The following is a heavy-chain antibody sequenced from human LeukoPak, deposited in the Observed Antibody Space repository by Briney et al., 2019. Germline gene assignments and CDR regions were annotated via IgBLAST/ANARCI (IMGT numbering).Heavy chain of an antibody. CDR3: ARQLPEYSYLSRWIDP. J-gene: IGHJ5*02. CDR2: IYHSGST. Sequence: SETLSLTCTVSGGSISSNNYYWGWIRQPPGNGLEWIGNIYHSGSTYHNPSLKSRVTISVDTSKNQFSLKLSSVTAADTAVYYCARQLPEYSYLSRWIDPWGQRTPVTVSS. V-gene: IGHV4-39*01. CDR1: GGSISSNNYY. D-gene: IGHD5-18*01.